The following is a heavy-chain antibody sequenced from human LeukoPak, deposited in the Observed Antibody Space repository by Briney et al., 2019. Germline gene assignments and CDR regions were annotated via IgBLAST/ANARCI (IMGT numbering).Heavy chain of an antibody. D-gene: IGHD3-9*01. CDR1: GGSISSYY. CDR2: IYYSGST. Sequence: PSETLSLTCTVSGGSISSYYWSWIRQPPGKGVEWIGYIYYSGSTNYNPSLKSRVTISVDTSKNQFSLKLSSVTAADTAVYYCARGGTSGYFVYDAFDIWGQGTMVTVSS. CDR3: ARGGTSGYFVYDAFDI. J-gene: IGHJ3*02. V-gene: IGHV4-59*01.